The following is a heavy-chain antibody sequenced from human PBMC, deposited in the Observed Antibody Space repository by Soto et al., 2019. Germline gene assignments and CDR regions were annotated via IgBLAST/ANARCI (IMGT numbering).Heavy chain of an antibody. Sequence: SETLSLTCAVYGGSFSGYYWSWIRQPPGKGLEWIGEINHTGSTNYNPSLKSRVTISVDTSKNHFTLNLSSVTAADTAVYYCARGRHWLDYWGQGSLVTVSS. V-gene: IGHV4-34*01. CDR3: ARGRHWLDY. J-gene: IGHJ4*02. D-gene: IGHD6-19*01. CDR2: INHTGST. CDR1: GGSFSGYY.